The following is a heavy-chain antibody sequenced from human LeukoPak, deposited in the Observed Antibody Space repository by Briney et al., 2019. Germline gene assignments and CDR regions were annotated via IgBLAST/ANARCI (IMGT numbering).Heavy chain of an antibody. J-gene: IGHJ6*02. CDR1: GYTFTSYY. Sequence: ASVKVSCKASGYTFTSYYMHWVQQAPGQGLEWMGIINPSGGSTSYAQKFQGRVTMTRDTSTSTVYMELSSLRSEDTAVYYCAREGSGGYSLKAYYYYGMDVWGQGTTVTVSS. CDR2: INPSGGST. CDR3: AREGSGGYSLKAYYYYGMDV. D-gene: IGHD3-10*01. V-gene: IGHV1-46*01.